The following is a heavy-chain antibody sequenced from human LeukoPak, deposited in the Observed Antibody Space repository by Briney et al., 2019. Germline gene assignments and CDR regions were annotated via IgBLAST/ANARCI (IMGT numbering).Heavy chain of an antibody. CDR2: NYYSGST. CDR3: ARVVGFVAAIDAFDI. Sequence: SQTLSLTCTLSGGSISSGDYYWRWIRQPPGRGLEWIVYNYYSGSTYYNPSLKRRVTISVDTYKNQFSLKLTSVTAADTAVYYCARVVGFVAAIDAFDIWGQGTMVTVSS. J-gene: IGHJ3*02. D-gene: IGHD1-26*01. CDR1: GGSISSGDYY. V-gene: IGHV4-30-4*01.